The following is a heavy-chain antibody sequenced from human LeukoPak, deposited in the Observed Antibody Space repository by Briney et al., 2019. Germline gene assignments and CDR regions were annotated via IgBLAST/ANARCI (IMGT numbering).Heavy chain of an antibody. CDR3: AREMPLLAAAERSSWFDP. Sequence: GASVKVSCKASGYTFTSYGISWVRQAPGQGLEWMGWISAYNGNTNYAQKLQGRVTMTTDTSTSTAYMELRSLRSDDTAVYYCAREMPLLAAAERSSWFDPWGQGTLVTVSS. V-gene: IGHV1-18*01. CDR1: GYTFTSYG. CDR2: ISAYNGNT. D-gene: IGHD6-13*01. J-gene: IGHJ5*02.